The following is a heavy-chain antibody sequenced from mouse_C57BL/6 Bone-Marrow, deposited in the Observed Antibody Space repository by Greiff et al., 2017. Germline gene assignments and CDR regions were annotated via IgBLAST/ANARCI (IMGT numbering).Heavy chain of an antibody. V-gene: IGHV14-4*01. CDR3: TAVYYYGSSPDYFGY. D-gene: IGHD1-1*01. J-gene: IGHJ2*01. CDR1: GFNIKDDY. CDR2: LDPENGDT. Sequence: VQLQQSGAELVRPGASVKLSCTASGFNIKDDYMHWVKQRPEQGLEWIGWLDPENGDTEYASKFQGKATITADTTSNTAYLQLSSLTSEDTAVYYCTAVYYYGSSPDYFGYWGQGTTLTVSS.